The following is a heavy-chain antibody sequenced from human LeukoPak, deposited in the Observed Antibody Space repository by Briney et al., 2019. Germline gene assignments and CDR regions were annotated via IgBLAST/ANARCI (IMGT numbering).Heavy chain of an antibody. CDR2: IYHSGSP. D-gene: IGHD3-3*01. Sequence: PSETLSLTCAVSGYSISSASYWGWIRQPPGKGLEWIGNIYHSGSPYYNPSLKSGVTISVDTSKNQFSLKLSSVTAADTAVYYCARPISSQGYFGVVIDWGQGTLVTVSS. V-gene: IGHV4-38-2*01. CDR1: GYSISSASY. CDR3: ARPISSQGYFGVVID. J-gene: IGHJ4*02.